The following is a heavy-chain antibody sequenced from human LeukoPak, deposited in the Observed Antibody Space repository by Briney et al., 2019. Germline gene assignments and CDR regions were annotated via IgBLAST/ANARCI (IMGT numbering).Heavy chain of an antibody. CDR1: GFTFSSNW. Sequence: QPGGSLRLSCAASGFTFSSNWMHWVRQAPGKGLVWVSRINSDGSSTDYADSVKGRFTISRDDAKNTLYLQMNSLRAEDTAVYYCARDQSAVAGSLDCSDYWGQGTLVTVSS. V-gene: IGHV3-74*01. J-gene: IGHJ4*02. CDR3: ARDQSAVAGSLDCSDY. CDR2: INSDGSST. D-gene: IGHD6-19*01.